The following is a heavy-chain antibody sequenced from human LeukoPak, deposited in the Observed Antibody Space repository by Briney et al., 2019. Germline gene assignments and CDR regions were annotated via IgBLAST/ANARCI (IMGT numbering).Heavy chain of an antibody. CDR2: ISGSGGST. CDR1: GFTFSSHA. Sequence: PGGSLRLSCAASGFTFSSHAMSWVRQAPGKGLEWVSAISGSGGSTYYADSVKGRFTISRDNSKNTLYLQMNSLRAEDTAVYYCAKDLRLSSTSTRNYFDSWGQGTLVTVSS. V-gene: IGHV3-23*01. CDR3: AKDLRLSSTSTRNYFDS. J-gene: IGHJ4*02. D-gene: IGHD6-6*01.